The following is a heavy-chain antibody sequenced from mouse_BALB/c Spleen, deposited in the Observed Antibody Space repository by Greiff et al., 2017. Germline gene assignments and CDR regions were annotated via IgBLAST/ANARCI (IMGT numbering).Heavy chain of an antibody. CDR3: ARRENGNTWFAY. D-gene: IGHD2-1*01. Sequence: EVQGVESGPELMKPGASVKISCKASGYSFTSYYMHWVKQSHGKSLEWIGYIDPFNGGTSYNQKFKGKATLTVDKSSSTAYMHLSSLTSEDSAVYYCARRENGNTWFAYWGQGTLVTVSA. V-gene: IGHV1S135*01. CDR1: GYSFTSYY. J-gene: IGHJ3*01. CDR2: IDPFNGGT.